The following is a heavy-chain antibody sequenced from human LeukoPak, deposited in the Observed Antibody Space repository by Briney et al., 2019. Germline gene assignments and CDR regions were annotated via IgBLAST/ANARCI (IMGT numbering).Heavy chain of an antibody. CDR1: GGSISSSSYY. CDR3: YMDV. J-gene: IGHJ6*03. CDR2: IYYSGST. Sequence: SETLSLTCTVSGGSISSSSYYWGWIRQPPGKGLEWIGSIYYSGSTYYNPSLRSRVTISVDTSKNQFSLKVSSVTAADTAVYFYYMDVWGKGTTVTISS. V-gene: IGHV4-39*07.